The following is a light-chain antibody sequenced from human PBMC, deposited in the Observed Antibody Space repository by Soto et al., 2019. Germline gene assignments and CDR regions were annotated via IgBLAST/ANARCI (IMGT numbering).Light chain of an antibody. Sequence: EFVLTQSPGTLSLSPGERATLSCRASQSVSSDLAWYHQKPGQPPRLLIYGASTRATGIPARFSGSGSGTEFTLTINSLQSEDFAVYYCQQYNNWPRTFGQGTKVDIK. CDR2: GAS. CDR3: QQYNNWPRT. J-gene: IGKJ1*01. CDR1: QSVSSD. V-gene: IGKV3-15*01.